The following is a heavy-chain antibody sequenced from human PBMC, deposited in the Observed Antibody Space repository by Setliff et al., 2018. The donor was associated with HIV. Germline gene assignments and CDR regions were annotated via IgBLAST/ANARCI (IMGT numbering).Heavy chain of an antibody. J-gene: IGHJ3*02. Sequence: PSETLSLTCTVSGDSVTRGGDFWSWIRQHPGKGLEWIGYIYYTGSTYYNPSLKSRVTISLDTSKNQFSLQLSSVTAADTAVYYCARVQWDLLYVPDAFDIWGQGIMVTVSS. CDR3: ARVQWDLLYVPDAFDI. CDR1: GDSVTRGGDF. D-gene: IGHD1-26*01. V-gene: IGHV4-31*03. CDR2: IYYTGST.